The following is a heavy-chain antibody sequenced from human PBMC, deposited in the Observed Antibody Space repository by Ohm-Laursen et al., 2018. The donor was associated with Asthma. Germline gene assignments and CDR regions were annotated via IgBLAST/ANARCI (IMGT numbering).Heavy chain of an antibody. J-gene: IGHJ4*02. D-gene: IGHD6-19*01. CDR2: MYSTVSI. CDR3: ARSATAVADPFDY. Sequence: GSLRLSCTGSGFSVSDHYMTWVRQAPGKGLEWVSNMYSTVSIYYADSVKGRFTVSRDNSKNSLYLQMNSLLPEDTAVYYCARSATAVADPFDYWGQGTLVTVSS. V-gene: IGHV3-53*01. CDR1: GFSVSDHY.